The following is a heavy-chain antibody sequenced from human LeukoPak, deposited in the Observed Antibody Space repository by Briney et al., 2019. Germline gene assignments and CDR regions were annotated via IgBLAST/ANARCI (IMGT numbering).Heavy chain of an antibody. J-gene: IGHJ4*02. D-gene: IGHD3-10*01. CDR1: GFTFSNAW. Sequence: GGSLRLSCAASGFTFSNAWMSWVRQAPGKGLEWVGRIKSKTDGGTTDYAAPVKGRFTISRDDSKNTLYLQMNSLKTEDTAVYYCTTRELVYGSGSYSSFDYWGQGTLVTVSS. V-gene: IGHV3-15*01. CDR2: IKSKTDGGTT. CDR3: TTRELVYGSGSYSSFDY.